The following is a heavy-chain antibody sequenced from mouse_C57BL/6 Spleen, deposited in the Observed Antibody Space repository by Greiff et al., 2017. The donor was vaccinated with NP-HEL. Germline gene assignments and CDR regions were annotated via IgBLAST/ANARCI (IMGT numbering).Heavy chain of an antibody. CDR3: ARGFTGRDFDV. CDR2: ISDGGSYT. CDR1: GFTFSSYA. Sequence: DVKLVESGGGLVKPGGSLKLSCAASGFTFSSYAMSWVRQTPEKRLEWVATISDGGSYTYYPDNVKGRFTISRDNAKNNLYLQMSHLKSEDTAMYYCARGFTGRDFDVWGTGTTVTVSS. D-gene: IGHD3-3*01. J-gene: IGHJ1*03. V-gene: IGHV5-4*03.